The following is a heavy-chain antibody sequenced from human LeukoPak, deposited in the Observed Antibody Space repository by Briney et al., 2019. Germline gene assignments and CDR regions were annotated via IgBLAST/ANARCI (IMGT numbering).Heavy chain of an antibody. V-gene: IGHV3-53*01. CDR3: AREGTTVTTSFFDS. CDR2: IYSGGST. D-gene: IGHD4-17*01. Sequence: GGSLRLSCAASGFTVSTNYMNWVRQAPGKGLERVSVIYSGGSTYYADSVKGRFTISRDTSTNTLYLQMNSLRAEDTAVYYCAREGTTVTTSFFDSWGQGTLVTVSS. J-gene: IGHJ4*02. CDR1: GFTVSTNY.